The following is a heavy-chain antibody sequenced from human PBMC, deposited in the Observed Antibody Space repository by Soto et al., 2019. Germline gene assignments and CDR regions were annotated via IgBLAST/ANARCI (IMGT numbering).Heavy chain of an antibody. CDR2: IYYSGST. V-gene: IGHV4-30-4*01. Sequence: PSETLSLTCTVSGGSISSGDYYWSWIRQPPGKGLEWIGYIYYSGSTYYNPSLKSRVTISVDTSKNQFSLKLSSVTAADTAVYYCARDVASSSWYDLNWFDPWGQGTLVTVSS. D-gene: IGHD6-13*01. CDR1: GGSISSGDYY. J-gene: IGHJ5*02. CDR3: ARDVASSSWYDLNWFDP.